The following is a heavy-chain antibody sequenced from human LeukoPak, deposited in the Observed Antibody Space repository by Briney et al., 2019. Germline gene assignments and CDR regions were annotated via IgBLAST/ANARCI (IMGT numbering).Heavy chain of an antibody. CDR3: ARDARIAADGSYYYYGMDV. D-gene: IGHD6-13*01. CDR2: INPNSGGT. J-gene: IGHJ6*02. V-gene: IGHV1-2*06. CDR1: GYTFSTYP. Sequence: GASVKVSCKASGYTFSTYPMNWVRQAPGQGLEWMGRINPNSGGTNYAQKFQGRVTMTRDTSISTAYMELSRLRSDDTAVYYCARDARIAADGSYYYYGMDVWGQGTTVTVSS.